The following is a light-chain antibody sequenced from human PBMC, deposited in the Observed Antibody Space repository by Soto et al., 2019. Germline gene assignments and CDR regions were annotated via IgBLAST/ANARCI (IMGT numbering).Light chain of an antibody. CDR1: QGISSW. Sequence: MTQSPSSVSAYVGDRVTITCRASQGISSWLAWYQQKPGKAPKLLIYAASSLQSGVPSRFSGSGSGTEFTLTISSLQPDDFATYYCQHYNSYSEAFGQGTKVDIK. J-gene: IGKJ1*01. CDR3: QHYNSYSEA. CDR2: AAS. V-gene: IGKV1D-16*01.